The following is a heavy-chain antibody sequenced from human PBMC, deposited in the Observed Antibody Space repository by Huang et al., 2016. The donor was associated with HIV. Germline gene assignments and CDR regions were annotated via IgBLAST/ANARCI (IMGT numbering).Heavy chain of an antibody. CDR2: SSVNSGTT. V-gene: IGHV1-18*01. CDR1: GYTFTGYG. D-gene: IGHD7-27*01. CDR3: ARETVTGEYYFDF. J-gene: IGHJ4*02. Sequence: QVQLVQSAAEMKKPGASVRVSCKASGYTFTGYGINWVRQAPGQGLEWVGWSSVNSGTTNYAQKLQGRVTMTTDTSTNTAYMELRSLRSDDTAVYYCARETVTGEYYFDFWGQGTLVTVSS.